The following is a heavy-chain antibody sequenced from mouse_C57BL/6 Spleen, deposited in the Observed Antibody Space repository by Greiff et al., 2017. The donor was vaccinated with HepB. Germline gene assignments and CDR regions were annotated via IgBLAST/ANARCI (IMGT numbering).Heavy chain of an antibody. V-gene: IGHV5-12*01. J-gene: IGHJ4*01. CDR2: ISNGGGST. CDR3: ARHRRPYAMDY. CDR1: GFTFSDYY. Sequence: EVNLVESGGGLVQPGGSLKLSCAASGFTFSDYYMYWVRQTPEKRLEWVAYISNGGGSTYYPDTVKGRFTISRDNAKNTLYLQMSRLKSEDTAMYYCARHRRPYAMDYWGQGTSVTVSS.